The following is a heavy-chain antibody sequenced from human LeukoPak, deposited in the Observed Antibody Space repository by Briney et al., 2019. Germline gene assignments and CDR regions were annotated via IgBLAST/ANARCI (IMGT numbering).Heavy chain of an antibody. CDR3: GREGEFCGGPSGSGPSRVRAV. CDR1: GFTFSGYP. J-gene: IGHJ6*03. Sequence: GGSLRLSCAASGFTFSGYPIHWVRQAPGKGLEWVAVISYDGSNKYYADSVKGRFTISRDNSKNTLYLQMNSLRAEDTAVYYGGREGEFCGGPSGSGPSRVRAVGAKGPAVFVSS. CDR2: ISYDGSNK. D-gene: IGHD6-25*01. V-gene: IGHV3-30-3*01.